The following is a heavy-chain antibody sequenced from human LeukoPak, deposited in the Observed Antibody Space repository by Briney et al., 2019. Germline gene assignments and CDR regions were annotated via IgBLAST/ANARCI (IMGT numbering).Heavy chain of an antibody. D-gene: IGHD6-13*01. J-gene: IGHJ4*02. V-gene: IGHV3-23*01. CDR3: AKDKSSSSWVFDS. CDR2: ISVSGGST. CDR1: GFTFNNYA. Sequence: GGSLRLSCAASGFTFNNYAMNWVRQAPGKGLEWVSVISVSGGSTYYADSAKGRFTISRDNSKKTLYLQMNSLRAEDTAVYYCAKDKSSSSWVFDSWGQGTLVTVSS.